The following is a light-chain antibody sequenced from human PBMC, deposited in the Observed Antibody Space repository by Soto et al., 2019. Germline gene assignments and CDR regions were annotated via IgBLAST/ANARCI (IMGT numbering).Light chain of an antibody. Sequence: EIVMTQSPATLSVSPGERATLSCRASQSISTELAWYQQKPGQPPRLLIYSASTRATGVPVRFTGSGSGSEFTLTISWLQSEDFAVYYCQQGHNWPLTFGQGTRLEI. V-gene: IGKV3-15*01. CDR3: QQGHNWPLT. J-gene: IGKJ2*01. CDR1: QSISTE. CDR2: SAS.